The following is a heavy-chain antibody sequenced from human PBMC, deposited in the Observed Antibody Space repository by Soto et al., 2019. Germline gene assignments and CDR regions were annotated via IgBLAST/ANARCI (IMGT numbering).Heavy chain of an antibody. V-gene: IGHV4-31*03. Sequence: KPSETLSLTCTVSGGSISSGGYYWSWIRQHPGKGLEWIGYIWYSGNAYYNPSLKSRVSMSLDTSKNQFSLKLTSVTAADTAVYYCASGDYGGNSLFFDYWGQGTLVTVSS. CDR2: IWYSGNA. CDR1: GGSISSGGYY. J-gene: IGHJ4*02. D-gene: IGHD4-17*01. CDR3: ASGDYGGNSLFFDY.